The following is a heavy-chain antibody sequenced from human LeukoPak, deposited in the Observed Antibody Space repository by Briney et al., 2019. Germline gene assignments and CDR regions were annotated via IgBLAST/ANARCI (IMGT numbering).Heavy chain of an antibody. D-gene: IGHD3-10*01. J-gene: IGHJ5*02. V-gene: IGHV2-5*08. CDR2: IYWDGDK. CDR1: GGSISTYYW. CDR3: AHRRRSSGSGNWFDP. Sequence: TLSLTCTVSGGSISTYYWNWIRQPPGKAVEWLALIYWDGDKRYSPSLESSLTITKDTSKNQVVLTLTNMDPVDTATYYCAHRRRSSGSGNWFDPWGQGTLVTVSS.